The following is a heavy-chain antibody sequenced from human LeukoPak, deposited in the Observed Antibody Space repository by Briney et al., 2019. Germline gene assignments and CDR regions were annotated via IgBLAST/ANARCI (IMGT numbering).Heavy chain of an antibody. CDR2: IRFDGTKT. Sequence: GGSLRLSCEASGFNLIRNGMHWVRQAPGKGLEWVSFIRFDGTKTFYGDSVRGRFTISRDNSKNTLYLQLNSLRADDTAVYYYARDFDDVNSNYYYIPDYWGQGMLVTVSS. J-gene: IGHJ4*02. V-gene: IGHV3-30*02. CDR1: GFNLIRNG. CDR3: ARDFDDVNSNYYYIPDY. D-gene: IGHD3-10*01.